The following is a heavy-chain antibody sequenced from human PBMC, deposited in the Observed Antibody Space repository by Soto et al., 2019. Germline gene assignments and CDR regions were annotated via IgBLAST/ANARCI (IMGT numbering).Heavy chain of an antibody. Sequence: EVQLVESGGDLVQLGGSLRLSCAASGFIFSDCWLGWVGQAPGKGLEWVANIKTDGSSIYYVGSVRGRCTIAGDNAKNLLHLQMNSLRAEDTSVYDCASHGGYVFDYWGQGTLVTVSS. CDR3: ASHGGYVFDY. J-gene: IGHJ4*02. D-gene: IGHD3-22*01. CDR1: GFIFSDCW. CDR2: IKTDGSSI. V-gene: IGHV3-7*02.